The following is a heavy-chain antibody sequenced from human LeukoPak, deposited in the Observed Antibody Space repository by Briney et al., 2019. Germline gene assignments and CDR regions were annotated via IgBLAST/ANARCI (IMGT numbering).Heavy chain of an antibody. CDR3: ARSASDYEDYYYYMDV. D-gene: IGHD6-25*01. J-gene: IGHJ6*03. V-gene: IGHV1-46*01. Sequence: GASVKVSCKASGYTFTSYYMHWVRQAPGQGLEWMGIINPSGGSTSYAQKFQGRVTMTRDTSTSTVYMELSSLRSEDTAVYYCARSASDYEDYYYYMDVWGKGTTVTVSS. CDR1: GYTFTSYY. CDR2: INPSGGST.